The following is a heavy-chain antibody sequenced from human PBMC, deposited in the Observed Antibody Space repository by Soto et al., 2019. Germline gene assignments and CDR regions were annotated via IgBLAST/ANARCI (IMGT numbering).Heavy chain of an antibody. CDR2: ISSSSSYI. D-gene: IGHD2-2*01. CDR3: ARSVVPAAMGNWFDP. Sequence: PGGSLRLSCAASGFTFSSYSMNWVRQAPGKGLEWVSSISSSSSYIYYADSVKGRFTISRDNAKNSLYLQMNSLRAEDTAVYYCARSVVPAAMGNWFDPWCQGTLVTVSS. J-gene: IGHJ5*02. V-gene: IGHV3-21*01. CDR1: GFTFSSYS.